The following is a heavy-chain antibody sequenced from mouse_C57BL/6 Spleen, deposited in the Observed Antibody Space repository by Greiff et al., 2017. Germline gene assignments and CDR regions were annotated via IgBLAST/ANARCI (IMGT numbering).Heavy chain of an antibody. CDR3: ARGSEEDYYVDY. CDR2: LNPSSGYT. Sequence: QVQLQQSGAELAKPGASVKLSCKASGYTFTSYWMHWVKQRPGQGLEWIGYLNPSSGYTKYNQKFKDKATLTADKSSSTAYMQLSSLTDEDAEVDDGARGSEEDYYVDYWGQGTTRTV. CDR1: GYTFTSYW. V-gene: IGHV1-7*01. J-gene: IGHJ2*01.